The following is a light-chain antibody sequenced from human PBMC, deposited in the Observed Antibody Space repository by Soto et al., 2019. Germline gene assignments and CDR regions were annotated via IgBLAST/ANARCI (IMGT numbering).Light chain of an antibody. CDR3: QQLNNFPRT. J-gene: IGKJ1*01. CDR1: QGISSY. Sequence: DIQLTQSPSFLSASVGDRVTITCRASQGISSYLAWYQQRPGKAPKLLMYGASTLQSGVPSRFSGSASGTTFPLTINKLQPEDFATYYCQQLNNFPRTLGQGTKVE. V-gene: IGKV1-9*01. CDR2: GAS.